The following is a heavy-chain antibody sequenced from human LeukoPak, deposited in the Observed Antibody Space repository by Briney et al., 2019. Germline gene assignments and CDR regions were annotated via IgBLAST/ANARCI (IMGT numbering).Heavy chain of an antibody. J-gene: IGHJ5*02. CDR1: GYTSTSYD. CDR3: ARGIPAAAGGNWFDP. CDR2: MNPNSGNT. V-gene: IGHV1-8*01. Sequence: ASVKVSCKASGYTSTSYDINWVRQATGQGLEWMGWMNPNSGNTDYAQKFQGRVTMTSDTSISTAYMELSSLRSEDTAVYYCARGIPAAAGGNWFDPWGQGTLVTVSS. D-gene: IGHD6-25*01.